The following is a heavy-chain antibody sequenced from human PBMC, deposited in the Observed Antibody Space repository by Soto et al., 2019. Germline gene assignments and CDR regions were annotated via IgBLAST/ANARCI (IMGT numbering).Heavy chain of an antibody. CDR3: ARIIGYCRNNDCSWTFDI. Sequence: GESLKISCNTSGYIFISYWVAWVRQLPGKGLEWMGTFYPGDSTSTYSPSFQGQVTISVDKSISTAYLQLSSLKASDTAMYYCARIIGYCRNNDCSWTFDIWGQGTMVTVS. J-gene: IGHJ3*02. V-gene: IGHV5-51*01. CDR2: FYPGDSTS. D-gene: IGHD2-15*01. CDR1: GYIFISYW.